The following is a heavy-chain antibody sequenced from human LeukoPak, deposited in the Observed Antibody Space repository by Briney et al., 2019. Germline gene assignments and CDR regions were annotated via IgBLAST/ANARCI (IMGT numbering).Heavy chain of an antibody. D-gene: IGHD3-3*01. CDR2: ISGSGGST. CDR1: GFTFSSYA. CDR3: AKDNHYDFWSGYSY. J-gene: IGHJ4*02. Sequence: QTGGSLRLSCAASGFTFSSYAMSWVRQAPGKGLEWVSAISGSGGSTYYADSVKDRFTISRDNSKNTLYLQMNSLRAEDTAVYYCAKDNHYDFWSGYSYWGQGTLVTVSS. V-gene: IGHV3-23*01.